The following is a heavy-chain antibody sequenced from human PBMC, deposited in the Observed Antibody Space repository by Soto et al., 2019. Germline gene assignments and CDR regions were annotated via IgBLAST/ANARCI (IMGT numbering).Heavy chain of an antibody. Sequence: GGSLRLSCAASGFTFSSYGMHWVRQAPGKGLEWVAVIWYDGSNKYYADSVKGRFTISRDNSKNTLYLQMNSLRAEDTAVYYCTRDQWYLSDSSGYMNYGMDVWGQETTVTVAS. CDR1: GFTFSSYG. CDR3: TRDQWYLSDSSGYMNYGMDV. V-gene: IGHV3-33*01. CDR2: IWYDGSNK. J-gene: IGHJ6*02. D-gene: IGHD3-22*01.